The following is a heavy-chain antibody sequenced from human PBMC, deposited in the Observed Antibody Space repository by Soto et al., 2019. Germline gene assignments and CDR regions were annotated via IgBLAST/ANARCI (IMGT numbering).Heavy chain of an antibody. CDR1: GFTFSSYP. CDR2: ISYNGSNK. CDR3: AKDPSTGSADY. V-gene: IGHV3-30-3*01. D-gene: IGHD3-9*01. J-gene: IGHJ4*02. Sequence: QVQLVESGGGVVQPGRSLRLSCAASGFTFSSYPIHWVRQAPGKGLEWVALISYNGSNKYYADSVKGRFTISRDNSKNTLYLQMNSLRAEDTAVYYCAKDPSTGSADYWGQGTQVTVSS.